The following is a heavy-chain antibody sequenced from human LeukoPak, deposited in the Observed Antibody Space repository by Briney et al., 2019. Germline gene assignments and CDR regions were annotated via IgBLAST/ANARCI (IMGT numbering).Heavy chain of an antibody. CDR1: GGSISSSSYY. CDR2: IYYSGST. Sequence: PSETLSLTCTVSGGSISSSSYYWGWIRQPPGKGLEWIGSIYYSGSTYYNPSLKSRVTISVDTSKNQFSLKLSSVTAADTAVYYCARGRREGLLWFGERRSCYFDYWGQGTLVTVSS. V-gene: IGHV4-39*07. D-gene: IGHD3-10*01. J-gene: IGHJ4*02. CDR3: ARGRREGLLWFGERRSCYFDY.